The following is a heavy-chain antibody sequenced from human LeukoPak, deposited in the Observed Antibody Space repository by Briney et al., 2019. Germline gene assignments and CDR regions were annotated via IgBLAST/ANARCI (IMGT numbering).Heavy chain of an antibody. D-gene: IGHD2-15*01. CDR2: ISWNSGNI. CDR1: GFTFNNYA. V-gene: IGHV3-9*01. CDR3: AKEGGGSCYSCFDY. Sequence: GGSLRLSCAASGFTFNNYAMHWVRQAPGKGLEWVSGISWNSGNIDYADSVKGRFTISRDSAKNSLYLQMNSLRAEDTALYYCAKEGGGSCYSCFDYWGQGTLVTVSS. J-gene: IGHJ4*02.